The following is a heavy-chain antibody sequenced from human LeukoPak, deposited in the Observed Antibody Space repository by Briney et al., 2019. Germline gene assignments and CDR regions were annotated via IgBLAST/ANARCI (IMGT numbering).Heavy chain of an antibody. CDR2: IYYSGST. D-gene: IGHD3-10*01. J-gene: IGHJ6*02. CDR1: GGSISSGDYY. V-gene: IGHV4-30-4*01. CDR3: ARIKTWFGEFHYYYYGMDV. Sequence: SQTLSLTCTVSGGSISSGDYYWSWIRQPPGKGLEWLGYIYYSGSTYYNPSLKSRVTISVDTPKNQFSLKLSSVTAADTAVYYCARIKTWFGEFHYYYYGMDVWGQGTTVTVSS.